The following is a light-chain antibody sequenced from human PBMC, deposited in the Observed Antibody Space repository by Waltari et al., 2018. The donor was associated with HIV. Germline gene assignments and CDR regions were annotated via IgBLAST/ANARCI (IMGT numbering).Light chain of an antibody. CDR1: QSVGTY. CDR2: DAS. J-gene: IGKJ3*01. CDR3: QHRVNWVT. V-gene: IGKV3-11*01. Sequence: DIVLTQSPATLSLSPGERATLSCRASQSVGTYLVWYQQRPGQPPRLLIHDASNRATGFPAMFSGSGSGTDFTLTITSPEPEYFAVYFCQHRVNWVTFGAGT.